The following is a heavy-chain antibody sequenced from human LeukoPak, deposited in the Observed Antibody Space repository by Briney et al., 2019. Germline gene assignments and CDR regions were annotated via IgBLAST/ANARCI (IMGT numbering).Heavy chain of an antibody. J-gene: IGHJ5*02. Sequence: GGSLRLSCAASGFIFTDYGMHWVRQAPGKGLEWVAFIRYDGSNKYYADSVKGRFTISRDNSKNTLYLQMNSLRAEDTAVYYCAKDRAHYYDSSGSFFNWFDPWGQGTLVTVSS. V-gene: IGHV3-30*02. CDR2: IRYDGSNK. CDR1: GFIFTDYG. D-gene: IGHD3-22*01. CDR3: AKDRAHYYDSSGSFFNWFDP.